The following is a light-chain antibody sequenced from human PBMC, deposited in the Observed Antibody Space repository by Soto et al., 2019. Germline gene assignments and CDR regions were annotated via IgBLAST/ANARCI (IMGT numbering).Light chain of an antibody. CDR3: QKYYSAPWT. CDR1: QGISNY. CDR2: AAS. V-gene: IGKV1-27*01. Sequence: DIQMTQSPSSLSASVGDRVTITCRASQGISNYLAWYKQKPGKVPELLIYAASTLQSGVPFRFSGSRSGTDFTLTISSLQPEEVATYYCQKYYSAPWTFGQGTKVDIK. J-gene: IGKJ1*01.